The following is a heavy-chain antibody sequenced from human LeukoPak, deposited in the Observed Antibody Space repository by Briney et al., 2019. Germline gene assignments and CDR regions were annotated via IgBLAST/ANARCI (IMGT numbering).Heavy chain of an antibody. Sequence: PSETLSLTCAVYGGSFSGYYWSWIRQPPGKGLEWIGEINHSGSTNYNPSLKSRVTISVDATKNQFSLKLSSVTAADTAVYYCARVPLAVAGTNYYYYYMDVWGKGTTVTVSS. CDR3: ARVPLAVAGTNYYYYYMDV. CDR1: GGSFSGYY. D-gene: IGHD6-19*01. J-gene: IGHJ6*03. V-gene: IGHV4-34*01. CDR2: INHSGST.